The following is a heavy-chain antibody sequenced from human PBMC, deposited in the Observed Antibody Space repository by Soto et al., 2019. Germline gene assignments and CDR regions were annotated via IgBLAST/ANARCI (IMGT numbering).Heavy chain of an antibody. CDR2: ISDSGGSR. J-gene: IGHJ4*02. Sequence: PGGSLRISCAVAGFTFSDYAMSWVRQAPGKGLEWVSDISDSGGSRQYADSVKGRFTISRDNSKNTLYLQMNSLRAEDTAFYYCSTRYFFTGSPYFFASRGPGTLVTV. V-gene: IGHV3-23*01. CDR1: GFTFSDYA. D-gene: IGHD3-9*01. CDR3: STRYFFTGSPYFFAS.